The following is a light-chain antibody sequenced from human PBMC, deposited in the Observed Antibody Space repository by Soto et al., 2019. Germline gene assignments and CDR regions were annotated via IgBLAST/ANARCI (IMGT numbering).Light chain of an antibody. J-gene: IGKJ5*01. CDR2: DTS. CDR1: QSVSSS. CDR3: QQRTNWRIT. V-gene: IGKV3-11*01. Sequence: EIVWPQYPDTLSLSPGERATLSCRASQSVSSSLAWYQQKPGQSPRLLIYDTSNRATGIPARFSGSGSGTDFTLTISSLEPEDFAVYYCQQRTNWRITFGQGTRLEIK.